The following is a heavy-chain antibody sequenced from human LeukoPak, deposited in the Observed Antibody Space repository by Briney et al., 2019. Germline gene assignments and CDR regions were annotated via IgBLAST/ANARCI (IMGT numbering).Heavy chain of an antibody. D-gene: IGHD2-2*01. CDR3: ARGYCSNSICLGRPYFDY. J-gene: IGHJ4*02. Sequence: GASVKVSCKASGYTFTSYYMHWVRQAPGQGLEWMGIINPSGGSTSYAQKFQGRVTITTDESTSTAYMELSSLRSEDTAVYYCARGYCSNSICLGRPYFDYWGQGTLVTVSS. CDR1: GYTFTSYY. CDR2: INPSGGST. V-gene: IGHV1-46*01.